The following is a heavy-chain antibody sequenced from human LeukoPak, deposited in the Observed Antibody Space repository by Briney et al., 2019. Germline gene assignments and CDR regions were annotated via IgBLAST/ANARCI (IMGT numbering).Heavy chain of an antibody. CDR3: ARLHYYDSSGYYYEAVPFDC. J-gene: IGHJ4*02. Sequence: GGSLRLSCAASRFTFSSYSMNWVRQAPGKGLEWVSSISSSSSYMYYADSVKGRFTISRDNAKNSLYLQMNSLRAEDTAVYYCARLHYYDSSGYYYEAVPFDCWGQGTLVTVSS. CDR2: ISSSSSYM. V-gene: IGHV3-21*01. D-gene: IGHD3-22*01. CDR1: RFTFSSYS.